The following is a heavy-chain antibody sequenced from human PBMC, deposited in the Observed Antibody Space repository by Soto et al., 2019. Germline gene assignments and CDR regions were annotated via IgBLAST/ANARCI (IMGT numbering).Heavy chain of an antibody. D-gene: IGHD3-9*01. V-gene: IGHV3-23*01. CDR3: AREKNYDILTGYQRGGAFDI. J-gene: IGHJ3*02. CDR1: GFTFSSYA. Sequence: GGSLRLSCAASGFTFSSYAMSWVRQAPGKGLEWVSAISGSGGSTYYADSVKGRFTISRDNSKNTLYLQMNSLRAEDTAVYYCAREKNYDILTGYQRGGAFDIWGQGTMVTVSS. CDR2: ISGSGGST.